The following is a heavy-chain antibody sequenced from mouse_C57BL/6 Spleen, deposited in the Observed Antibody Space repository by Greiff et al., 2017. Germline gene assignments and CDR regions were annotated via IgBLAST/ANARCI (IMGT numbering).Heavy chain of an antibody. Sequence: QVQLQQSGAELVKPGASVKISCKASGYAFSSYWMNWVKQRPGKGLEWIGQIYPGDGETNYNGKFKGKATLTADKSSSTAYMQLSSLTSEDSAVYCCAREGDYYGSSDGGFAYWGQGALVTVSA. CDR1: GYAFSSYW. J-gene: IGHJ3*01. CDR3: AREGDYYGSSDGGFAY. CDR2: IYPGDGET. V-gene: IGHV1-80*01. D-gene: IGHD1-1*01.